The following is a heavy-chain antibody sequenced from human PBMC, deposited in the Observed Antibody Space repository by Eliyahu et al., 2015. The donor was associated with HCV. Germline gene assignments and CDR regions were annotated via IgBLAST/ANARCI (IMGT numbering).Heavy chain of an antibody. CDR3: AAADPLATMITDI. V-gene: IGHV1-58*01. CDR2: IVVGSGNT. J-gene: IGHJ3*02. CDR1: XFTFTSSA. Sequence: QMQLVQSGPEVKKPGTSVKVSCKASXFTFTSSAVXWVRQARGQRLEWIGWIVVGSGNTNYAQKFQERVTITRDMSTSTAYMELSSLRSEDTAVYYCAAADPLATMITDIWGQGTMVTVSS. D-gene: IGHD3-22*01.